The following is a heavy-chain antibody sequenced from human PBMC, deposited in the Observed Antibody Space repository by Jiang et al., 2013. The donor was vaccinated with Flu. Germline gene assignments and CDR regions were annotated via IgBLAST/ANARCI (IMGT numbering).Heavy chain of an antibody. CDR3: ARAISQTLEWLLRHYYYGMDV. CDR1: GYTFTSYD. CDR2: MNPNSGNT. V-gene: IGHV1-8*01. D-gene: IGHD3-3*01. Sequence: SGAEVKKPGASVKVSCKASGYTFTSYDINWVRQATGQGLEWMGWMNPNSGNTGYAQKFQGRVTMTRNTSISTAYMELSSLRSEDTAVYYCARAISQTLEWLLRHYYYGMDVWGQGTTVTVSS. J-gene: IGHJ6*02.